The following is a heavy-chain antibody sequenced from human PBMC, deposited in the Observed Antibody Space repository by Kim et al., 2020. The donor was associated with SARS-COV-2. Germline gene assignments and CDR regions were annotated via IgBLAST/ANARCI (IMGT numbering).Heavy chain of an antibody. J-gene: IGHJ4*02. V-gene: IGHV3-21*01. CDR3: AGLSGGIAVK. D-gene: IGHD6-19*01. Sequence: YIYYADSVKGRFTISRDNAKNSLYLQMNSLRAEDTAVYYCAGLSGGIAVKWGQGTLVTVSS. CDR2: YI.